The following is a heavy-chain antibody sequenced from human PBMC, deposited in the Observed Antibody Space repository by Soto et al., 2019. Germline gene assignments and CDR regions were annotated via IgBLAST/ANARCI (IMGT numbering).Heavy chain of an antibody. Sequence: QVQLVESGGGVVQPGRSLRLSCAASGFTFSSYAMHWVRQAPGKGLEWVAVISYDGSNKYYADSVKGRFTISRDNSKNSVYLQMNRLRAEDAAVYYCARGDVLGPAAISGYYSYGMDVWGLGTTVTVSS. CDR3: ARGDVLGPAAISGYYSYGMDV. CDR1: GFTFSSYA. CDR2: ISYDGSNK. V-gene: IGHV3-30-3*01. J-gene: IGHJ6*01. D-gene: IGHD2-2*01.